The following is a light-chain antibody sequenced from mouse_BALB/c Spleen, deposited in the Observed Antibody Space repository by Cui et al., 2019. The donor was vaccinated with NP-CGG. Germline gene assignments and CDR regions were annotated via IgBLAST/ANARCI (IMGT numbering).Light chain of an antibody. CDR1: TGAVTTSNY. Sequence: QAVVTQESALTTLPGETVTITCRSSTGAVTTSNYANWVQEKPDHLFTGLIGGTNNRAPGVPARFSGSLIGDKAALTITGTQTEDEAIYFCALWYSNHWVFGGGTKLTVL. CDR3: ALWYSNHWV. CDR2: GTN. V-gene: IGLV1*01. J-gene: IGLJ1*01.